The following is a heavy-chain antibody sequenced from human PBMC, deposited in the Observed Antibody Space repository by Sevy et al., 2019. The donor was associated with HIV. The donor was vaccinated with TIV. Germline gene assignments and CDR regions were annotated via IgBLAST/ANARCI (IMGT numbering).Heavy chain of an antibody. CDR3: AKILYYYDSSGYYTDY. V-gene: IGHV3-23*01. CDR1: GFTFSSYA. J-gene: IGHJ4*02. Sequence: GGSLRLSCAASGFTFSSYAMSWVRQAPGKGLEWVSAISGSGGSTYHADSVKGRFTISRDNSKNTLYLQMNSLRAEDTAVYYCAKILYYYDSSGYYTDYWGQGTLVTVSS. D-gene: IGHD3-22*01. CDR2: ISGSGGST.